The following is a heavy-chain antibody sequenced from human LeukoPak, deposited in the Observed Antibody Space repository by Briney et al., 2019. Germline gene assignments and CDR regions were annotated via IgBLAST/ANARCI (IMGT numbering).Heavy chain of an antibody. CDR3: ANRSSPGRGFAS. CDR2: ISYDGSNK. D-gene: IGHD6-6*01. Sequence: PGRSLRLSCAASGFTFSSYGMHWVRQAPGKGLEWVAVISYDGSNKYYADSVKGRFTISRDNSKNTLYLQMNSLRAEDTAVYYCANRSSPGRGFASGGQGPLVPVSS. V-gene: IGHV3-30*18. CDR1: GFTFSSYG. J-gene: IGHJ4*02.